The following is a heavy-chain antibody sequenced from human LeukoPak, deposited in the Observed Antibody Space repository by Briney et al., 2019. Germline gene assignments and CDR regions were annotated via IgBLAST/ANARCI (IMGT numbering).Heavy chain of an antibody. J-gene: IGHJ5*02. CDR2: IYHSGST. CDR3: ARDKGAGSNDWFDP. V-gene: IGHV4-38-2*02. CDR1: GYSISSGYY. Sequence: SETLSLTCSVSGYSISSGYYWGWIGQPPGKGLEWIGRIYHSGSTYYNPSLKSRVTIPVDTSKNQFSLKLSSVTAADTAVYYCARDKGAGSNDWFDPWGQGTLVTVSS. D-gene: IGHD3-10*01.